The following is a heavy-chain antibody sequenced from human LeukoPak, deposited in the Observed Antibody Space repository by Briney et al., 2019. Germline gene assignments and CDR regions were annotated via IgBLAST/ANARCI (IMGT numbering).Heavy chain of an antibody. D-gene: IGHD6-6*01. J-gene: IGHJ3*02. Sequence: ASVKVPCNASGYTFTSYGISWVRQAPGQGLEWMGWISAYNGNTNYAQKFQGRVTITADESTSTAYMELSSLRSEDTAVYYCARGRIAARYDAFDIWGQGTMVTVSS. V-gene: IGHV1-18*01. CDR3: ARGRIAARYDAFDI. CDR1: GYTFTSYG. CDR2: ISAYNGNT.